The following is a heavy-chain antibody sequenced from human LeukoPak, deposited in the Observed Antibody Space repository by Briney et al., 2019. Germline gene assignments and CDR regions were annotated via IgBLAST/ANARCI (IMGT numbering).Heavy chain of an antibody. CDR2: IYYSGTT. CDR3: AIVPLQPVWFDL. CDR1: GGSIISSGYY. D-gene: IGHD5-24*01. J-gene: IGHJ5*02. Sequence: SETLSLTCTVSGGSIISSGYYWGWIRQPPGKGLEWIGNIYYSGTTYYNPSLKSRVTISVDTSKNQFSLKLSSVTAADTAMYYCAIVPLQPVWFDLWGQGTLVIVSS. V-gene: IGHV4-39*07.